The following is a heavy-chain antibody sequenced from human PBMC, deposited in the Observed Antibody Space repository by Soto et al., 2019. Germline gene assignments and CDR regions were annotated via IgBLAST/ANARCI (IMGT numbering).Heavy chain of an antibody. CDR1: GFSFSTYA. D-gene: IGHD2-2*01. Sequence: VQLLESGGGLVQPGGSLRLSCVASGFSFSTYAMSWVRQAPGKGLEWVSGISAGGGNTYYADSVGGRFTISRDNSKNTLYLQISSLRAEDTALYYCAKHFEYQLLSWFDPWGQGTLVTVSS. CDR2: ISAGGGNT. V-gene: IGHV3-23*01. CDR3: AKHFEYQLLSWFDP. J-gene: IGHJ5*02.